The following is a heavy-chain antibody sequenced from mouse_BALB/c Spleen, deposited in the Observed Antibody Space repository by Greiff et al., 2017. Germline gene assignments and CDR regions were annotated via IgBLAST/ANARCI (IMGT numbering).Heavy chain of an antibody. V-gene: IGHV1-15*01. CDR3: TRRLIRY. J-gene: IGHJ3*01. CDR1: GYTFTDYE. D-gene: IGHD2-4*01. Sequence: QVQLQQSGAELVRPGASVTLCCKASGYTFTDYEMHWVKQTPVHGLEWIGAIDPETGGTAYNQKFKGKATLTADKSSSTAYMELRSLTSEDSAVYYCTRRLIRYWGQGTLVTVSA. CDR2: IDPETGGT.